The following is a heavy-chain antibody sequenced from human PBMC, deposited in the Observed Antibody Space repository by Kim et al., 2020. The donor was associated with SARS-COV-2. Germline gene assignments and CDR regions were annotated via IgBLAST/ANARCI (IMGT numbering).Heavy chain of an antibody. V-gene: IGHV4-34*01. Sequence: SETLSLTCAVYGGSFSGYYWSWIRQPPGKGLEWIGEINHSGSTNYNPSLKSRVTISVDTSKNQFSLKLSSVTAADTAVYYCARGPQAAAGYYYYGMDVWGQGTTVTVSS. D-gene: IGHD6-13*01. CDR1: GGSFSGYY. CDR3: ARGPQAAAGYYYYGMDV. CDR2: INHSGST. J-gene: IGHJ6*02.